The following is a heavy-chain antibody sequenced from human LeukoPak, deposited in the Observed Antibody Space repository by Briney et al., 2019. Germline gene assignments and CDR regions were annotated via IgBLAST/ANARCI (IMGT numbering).Heavy chain of an antibody. D-gene: IGHD1-26*01. Sequence: PSETLSLTCTVSGGTITSYYYTWIRQAPGKGLEWIGYIYYSGNTNYNPSLKSRVTMSLDMSKNQFSLRLPSVTAADTAVYSCAREDSGTSIDYWGQGTLVTVSS. V-gene: IGHV4-59*01. J-gene: IGHJ4*01. CDR2: IYYSGNT. CDR3: AREDSGTSIDY. CDR1: GGTITSYY.